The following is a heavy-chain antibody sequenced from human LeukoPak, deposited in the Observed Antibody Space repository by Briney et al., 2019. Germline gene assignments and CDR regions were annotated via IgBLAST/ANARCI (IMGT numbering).Heavy chain of an antibody. CDR1: GYTFTSYA. D-gene: IGHD2-2*02. CDR2: INPNSGGT. CDR3: ARVLRTDCSSTSCYTLYYYYYMDV. J-gene: IGHJ6*03. Sequence: ASVKVSCKASGYTFTSYAMNWVRQAPGQGLEWMGWINPNSGGTNYAQKFQGRVTMTRDTPISTAYMELSRLRSDDTAVYYCARVLRTDCSSTSCYTLYYYYYMDVWGKGTTVTVSS. V-gene: IGHV1-2*02.